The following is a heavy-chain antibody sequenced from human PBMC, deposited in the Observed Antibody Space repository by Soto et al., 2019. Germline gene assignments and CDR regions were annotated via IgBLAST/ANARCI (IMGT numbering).Heavy chain of an antibody. Sequence: LRLSCVGTGLNLDDFAMHWVRQAPGKGLEWVSGITWNSRVLAYADSVKGRFTISRDNARNSLYLQMDSLRDEDTALYYCAKGRYDFWSPYYFDSWGQGTLVTVSS. D-gene: IGHD3-3*01. CDR3: AKGRYDFWSPYYFDS. V-gene: IGHV3-9*01. CDR1: GLNLDDFA. J-gene: IGHJ4*02. CDR2: ITWNSRVL.